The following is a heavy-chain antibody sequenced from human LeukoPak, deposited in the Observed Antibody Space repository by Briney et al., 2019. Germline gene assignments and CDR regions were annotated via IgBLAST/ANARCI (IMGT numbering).Heavy chain of an antibody. CDR2: INPNSGGT. Sequence: ASVKVSCKASGYTFTGYHMHWVRQAPGQGLEWMGWINPNSGGTNYAQRFQGWITMTRDTSISTAYMELSRLRSDDTAVYYCARDSADTDAFDIWGQGTMVTVSS. V-gene: IGHV1-2*04. J-gene: IGHJ3*02. D-gene: IGHD1-26*01. CDR1: GYTFTGYH. CDR3: ARDSADTDAFDI.